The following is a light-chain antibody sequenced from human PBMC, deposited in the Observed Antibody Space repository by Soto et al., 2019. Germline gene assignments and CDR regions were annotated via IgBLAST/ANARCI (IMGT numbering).Light chain of an antibody. CDR3: CSYTSSSTHV. J-gene: IGLJ1*01. CDR1: SSDVGGYNF. Sequence: QSALTQPASVSGSPGPSITIPCTGTSSDVGGYNFVSWYQQHPGKVPKLMIFDVNRRPSGVSDRFSGSKSGNTASLTISGLQAEDEGDYYCCSYTSSSTHVFGSGTKLTVL. CDR2: DVN. V-gene: IGLV2-14*03.